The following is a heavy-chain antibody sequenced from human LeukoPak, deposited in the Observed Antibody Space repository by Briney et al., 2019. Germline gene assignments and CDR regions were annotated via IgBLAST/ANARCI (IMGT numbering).Heavy chain of an antibody. V-gene: IGHV4-34*01. CDR1: GGSFSGYY. CDR3: ARGVESFSGYYYYYMDV. J-gene: IGHJ6*03. D-gene: IGHD3-10*01. CDR2: INHSGST. Sequence: SETLSLTCAVYGGSFSGYYWSWIRQPPGKGLEWIGEINHSGSTNYNPSLKSRVTISVDTSKNQFSLKLSSVTAADTAVYYCARGVESFSGYYYYYMDVWGKGTTVTVSS.